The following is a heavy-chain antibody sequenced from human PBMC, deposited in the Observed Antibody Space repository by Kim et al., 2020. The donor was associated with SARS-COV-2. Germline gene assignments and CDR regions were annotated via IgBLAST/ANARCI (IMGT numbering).Heavy chain of an antibody. J-gene: IGHJ4*02. D-gene: IGHD3-10*01. V-gene: IGHV4-61*02. CDR2: IYTSGST. Sequence: SETLSLTCTVSGGSISSGSYYWSWIRQPAGKGLEWIGRIYTSGSTNYNPSLKSRVTISVDTSKNQFSLKLSSVTAADTAVYYCARGPFGEFLFDYWGQGTLVTVSS. CDR1: GGSISSGSYY. CDR3: ARGPFGEFLFDY.